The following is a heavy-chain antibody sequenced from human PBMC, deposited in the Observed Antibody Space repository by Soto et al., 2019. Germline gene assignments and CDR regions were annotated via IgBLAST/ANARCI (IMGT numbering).Heavy chain of an antibody. V-gene: IGHV1-69*01. CDR1: GGTFCDFT. CDR2: IIPILEAT. CDR3: ATSYCGNECQPNRAFYYFGWDV. D-gene: IGHD2-21*01. J-gene: IGHJ6*02. Sequence: QVQLVQSGAEVRKPGSSVKVSCRASGGTFCDFTVTWVRQAPGQGLEWMGGIIPILEATKYAQTFQDRVTFTADESTSTVFMELSSLRSEDTAVYFCATSYCGNECQPNRAFYYFGWDVWGQGTTVTVSS.